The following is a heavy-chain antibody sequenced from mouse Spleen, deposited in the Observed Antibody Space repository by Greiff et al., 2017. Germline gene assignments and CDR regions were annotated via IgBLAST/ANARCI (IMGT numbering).Heavy chain of an antibody. CDR1: GFTFSSYA. Sequence: EVKLVESGGGLVKPGGSLKLSCAASGFTFSSYAMSWVRQTPEKRLEWVAAINSNGGSTYYPDTVKDRFTISRDNAKNTLYLQMSSLRSEDTALYYCATLYYGNYPFAYWGQGTLVTVSA. CDR3: ATLYYGNYPFAY. J-gene: IGHJ3*01. CDR2: INSNGGST. D-gene: IGHD2-1*01. V-gene: IGHV5-6-2*01.